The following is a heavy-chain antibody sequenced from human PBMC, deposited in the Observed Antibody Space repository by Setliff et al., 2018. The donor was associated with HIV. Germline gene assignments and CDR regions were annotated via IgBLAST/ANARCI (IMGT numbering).Heavy chain of an antibody. CDR2: ITPSGDT. J-gene: IGHJ4*02. D-gene: IGHD3-22*01. V-gene: IGHV4-34*01. Sequence: PSETLSLTCAVYGGSVSGHYWGWFRQPPGKGLEWIGEITPSGDTNYIPSLKSRVTMSLDTSKNQFSLNLNSVTAADTAVFYCARLTTTYYYDSSAYYHPVWGQGTLVTVS. CDR1: GGSVSGHY. CDR3: ARLTTTYYYDSSAYYHPV.